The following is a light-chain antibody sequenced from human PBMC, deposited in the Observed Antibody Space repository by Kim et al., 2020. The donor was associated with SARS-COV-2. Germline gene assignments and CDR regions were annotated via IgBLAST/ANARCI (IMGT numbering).Light chain of an antibody. CDR2: GAS. CDR3: QQYNNWPPELT. V-gene: IGKV3-15*01. CDR1: QSVSSN. Sequence: SPGERATLSCRARQSVSSNLAWYQQKPGQAPRLLIYGASTRATGIPARFSGSGSGTEFTLTISSLQSEDFAVYYCQQYNNWPPELTFGGGTKVEI. J-gene: IGKJ4*01.